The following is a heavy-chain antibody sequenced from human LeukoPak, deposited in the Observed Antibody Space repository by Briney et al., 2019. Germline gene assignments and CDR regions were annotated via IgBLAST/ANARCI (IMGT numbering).Heavy chain of an antibody. V-gene: IGHV4-39*01. J-gene: IGHJ3*02. Sequence: SETLSLTCTVSGGSFSSSSSYWGWVRQPPGKGLEWIGTIHHSGSTYYNPPLKSRLTISEDTSKNRFSLKLTSVTAADTAVYYCARLMGDIAMVDAFDIWGQGTMVTVSS. CDR2: IHHSGST. D-gene: IGHD5-18*01. CDR3: ARLMGDIAMVDAFDI. CDR1: GGSFSSSSSY.